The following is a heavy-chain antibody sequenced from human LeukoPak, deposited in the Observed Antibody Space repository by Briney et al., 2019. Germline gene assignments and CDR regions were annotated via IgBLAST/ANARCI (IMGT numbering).Heavy chain of an antibody. CDR1: GFTFDTYA. D-gene: IGHD6-19*01. V-gene: IGHV3-23*01. CDR2: IGNTET. Sequence: GGSLRLSCAASGFTFDTYAMSWVRQAPGKGLEWVSTIGNTETYYADSVRGRFTISRDNSKNIPFLQMNSLRNEDTALYYCATRPGSVRGTGARFDSWGQGTLVTVSS. CDR3: ATRPGSVRGTGARFDS. J-gene: IGHJ5*01.